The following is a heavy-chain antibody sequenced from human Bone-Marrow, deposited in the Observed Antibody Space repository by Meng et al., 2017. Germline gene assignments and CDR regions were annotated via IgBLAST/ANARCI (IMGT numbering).Heavy chain of an antibody. D-gene: IGHD5-18*01. J-gene: IGHJ4*02. CDR2: IIPILGTA. Sequence: SVKVSCKASGGTFSSYAISWVRQAPGQGLEWMGGIIPILGTANYAQKFQGRVTITTDESTSTAYMELSSLRSEDTAVYYCATEGDSYGFDYWGQGTLVTVSS. V-gene: IGHV1-69*05. CDR3: ATEGDSYGFDY. CDR1: GGTFSSYA.